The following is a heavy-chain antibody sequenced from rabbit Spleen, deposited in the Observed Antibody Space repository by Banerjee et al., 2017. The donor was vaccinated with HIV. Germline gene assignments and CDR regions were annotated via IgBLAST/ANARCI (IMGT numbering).Heavy chain of an antibody. D-gene: IGHD2-1*01. V-gene: IGHV1S47*01. CDR1: GFDFSNYG. CDR2: IEPIFGNT. J-gene: IGHJ4*01. Sequence: QEQLVESGGGLVQPGESLKVSCKASGFDFSNYGVSWVRQAPGKGLEWIGYIEPIFGNTYYANWVNGRFTISSHNAQNTLHLQLSSLTAADTATYFCVRDQAGDADYGPYYLNLWGPGTLVTVS. CDR3: VRDQAGDADYGPYYLNL.